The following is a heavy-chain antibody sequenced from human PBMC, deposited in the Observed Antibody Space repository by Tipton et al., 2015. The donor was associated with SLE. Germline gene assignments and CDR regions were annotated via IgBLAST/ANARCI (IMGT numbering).Heavy chain of an antibody. CDR1: GGSISSSSYY. Sequence: TLSLTCTVSGGSISSSSYYWGWIRQPPGKGLEWIGSIYQSGSTYYNPSLKSRVTISVDTSKNQFSLNLSSVTAADTAVYYCARVVLWFGELLGGDAFDIWGQGTMVTVSS. J-gene: IGHJ3*02. CDR2: IYQSGST. V-gene: IGHV4-39*07. CDR3: ARVVLWFGELLGGDAFDI. D-gene: IGHD3-10*01.